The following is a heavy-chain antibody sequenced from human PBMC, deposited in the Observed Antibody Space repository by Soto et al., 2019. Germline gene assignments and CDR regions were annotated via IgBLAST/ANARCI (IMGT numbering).Heavy chain of an antibody. V-gene: IGHV1-18*01. CDR3: ERDHDLVVVAANASDI. Sequence: QVQLVQSGAEVKKPGASVKVSCKASGYTFTSYGISWVRQAPGQALEWMGWISDYNGNTNYAQKLQGRVTMTTDTSTITVYMELRSMRSDDTAVYYCERDHDLVVVAANASDIWGQGTMVTVSS. CDR2: ISDYNGNT. D-gene: IGHD2-15*01. J-gene: IGHJ3*02. CDR1: GYTFTSYG.